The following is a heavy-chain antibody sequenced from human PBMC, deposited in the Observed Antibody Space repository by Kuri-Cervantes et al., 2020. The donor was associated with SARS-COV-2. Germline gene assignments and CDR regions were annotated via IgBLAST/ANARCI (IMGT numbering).Heavy chain of an antibody. CDR2: IYYSGST. Sequence: ESLKISCTVPGGSISSYYWSWIRQPPGKGLEWIGYIYYSGSTNYNPSLKSRVTISVDTSKNQFSLKLSSVTAADTAVYYCARWPSWSGSIDYWGQGTLVTVSS. J-gene: IGHJ4*02. V-gene: IGHV4-59*01. D-gene: IGHD3-3*01. CDR3: ARWPSWSGSIDY. CDR1: GGSISSYY.